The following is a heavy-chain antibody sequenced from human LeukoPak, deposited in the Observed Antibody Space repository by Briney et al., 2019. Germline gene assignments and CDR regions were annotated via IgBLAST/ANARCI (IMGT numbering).Heavy chain of an antibody. CDR1: GGSISSYY. CDR3: ARSHDRDGYNQPPSH. V-gene: IGHV4-59*01. CDR2: IYYSGST. Sequence: SETLSLTCTVSGGSISSYYWSWIRQPPGKGLEWIGYIYYSGSTNYNPSLKSRVTISVDTSKNQFSLKRSSVTAADTAVYYCARSHDRDGYNQPPSHWGQGTLVTVSS. J-gene: IGHJ4*02. D-gene: IGHD5-24*01.